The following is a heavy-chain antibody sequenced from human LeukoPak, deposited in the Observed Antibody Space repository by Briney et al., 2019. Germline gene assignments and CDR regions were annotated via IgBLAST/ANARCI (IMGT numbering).Heavy chain of an antibody. D-gene: IGHD1-26*01. J-gene: IGHJ4*02. CDR2: ISYDESYR. Sequence: PGRSLRLSCAASGFTFSSYAMHWVRQAPVKGLEWVALISYDESYRYYVDSVKGRFTIFRDNSKNTLYLQMNSLRTDDTAVYYCARVQWELLYPDYWGQGTLVTVSS. CDR3: ARVQWELLYPDY. V-gene: IGHV3-30-3*01. CDR1: GFTFSSYA.